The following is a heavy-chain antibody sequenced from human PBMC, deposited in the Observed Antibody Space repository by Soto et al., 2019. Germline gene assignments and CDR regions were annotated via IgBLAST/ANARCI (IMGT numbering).Heavy chain of an antibody. V-gene: IGHV3-53*04. D-gene: IGHD4-17*01. CDR1: GFTVSSNY. Sequence: EVQLVESGGGLVQPGGSLRLSCAASGFTVSSNYMSWVRQAPGKGLEWVSVIYSGGSTYYADSVKGRFTISRHNSKNTLYLQMNSLRAEDTAVYYCASSLLDYGGTPSWYFDLWGRGTLVTVSS. CDR2: IYSGGST. CDR3: ASSLLDYGGTPSWYFDL. J-gene: IGHJ2*01.